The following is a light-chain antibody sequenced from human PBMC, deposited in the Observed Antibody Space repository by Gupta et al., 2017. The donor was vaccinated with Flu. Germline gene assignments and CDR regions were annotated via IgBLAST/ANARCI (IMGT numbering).Light chain of an antibody. CDR3: QLWDTTGDHDP. J-gene: IGLJ2*01. CDR2: DSS. Sequence: SFILTQPPSVSVAPGQTARITCGENDIGSKSVHWYQQHPGQAPVLVVYDSSDRPSGIPERFSGSNSGNTATLTISRVEAGDEADYYCQLWDTTGDHDPFGGGTKLTVL. CDR1: DIGSKS. V-gene: IGLV3-21*02.